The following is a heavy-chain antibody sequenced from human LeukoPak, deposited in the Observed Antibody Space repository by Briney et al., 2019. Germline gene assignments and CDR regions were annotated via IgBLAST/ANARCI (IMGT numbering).Heavy chain of an antibody. D-gene: IGHD3-16*01. CDR3: ARDQATSGGGLDS. CDR1: GFTVSGTH. CDR2: IYTGGTT. J-gene: IGHJ4*02. V-gene: IGHV3-53*01. Sequence: AGGSLRLSCAASGFTVSGTHMNWVRQAPGKGLEWVSAIYTGGTTYYSDSVEGRFTISRDKSKNTLYLQMDSLRVEDTAVYYCARDQATSGGGLDSWGQGTLVTVSS.